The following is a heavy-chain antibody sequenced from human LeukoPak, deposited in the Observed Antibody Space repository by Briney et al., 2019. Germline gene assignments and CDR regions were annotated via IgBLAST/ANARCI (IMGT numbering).Heavy chain of an antibody. V-gene: IGHV3-9*01. J-gene: IGHJ4*02. CDR1: GFVFDAYA. D-gene: IGHD2-21*02. CDR3: AREIYCGGDCYYYFDY. Sequence: GRSLRLSCAASGFVFDAYAMHWVRQAPGKGLEWVSGIGWNSGGIGYADSVKGRFTISRDNAKNSLYLQMNSLRAEDTALYYCAREIYCGGDCYYYFDYWGQGTLVTVSS. CDR2: IGWNSGGI.